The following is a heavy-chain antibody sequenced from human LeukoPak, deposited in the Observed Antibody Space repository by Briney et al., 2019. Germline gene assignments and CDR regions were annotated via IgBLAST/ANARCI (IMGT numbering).Heavy chain of an antibody. J-gene: IGHJ4*02. CDR1: GFTFSSYA. Sequence: GGSLRLSCAASGFTFSSYAMSWVRQAPGKGLEWVSAISGSGGSTYYADSVKGRFTISRDNSKNTLYLQMNSLRAEDTAVYYCAKDVSQYYDFWSGYSFDYWGQGTLVTVSS. V-gene: IGHV3-23*01. D-gene: IGHD3-3*01. CDR2: ISGSGGST. CDR3: AKDVSQYYDFWSGYSFDY.